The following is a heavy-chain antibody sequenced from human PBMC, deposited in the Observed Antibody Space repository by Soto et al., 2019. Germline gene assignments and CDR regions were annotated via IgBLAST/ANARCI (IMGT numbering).Heavy chain of an antibody. CDR1: GYDFSSYG. J-gene: IGHJ4*02. D-gene: IGHD2-2*01. CDR2: ISASNGNR. Sequence: QVQLVQSGAEVKKPGASVTVSCKASGYDFSSYGISWVRQAPGQGLEWMGWISASNGNRDYAQQFQGRVTMSSDTSRTTAYMELRSLRSDDTAVYYCVRDPQRNDYWGQGTLVNVSS. V-gene: IGHV1-18*04. CDR3: VRDPQRNDY.